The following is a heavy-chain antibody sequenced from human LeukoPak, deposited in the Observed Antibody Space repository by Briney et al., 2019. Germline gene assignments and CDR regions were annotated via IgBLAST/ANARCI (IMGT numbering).Heavy chain of an antibody. J-gene: IGHJ4*02. V-gene: IGHV3-30*18. CDR1: GFTFSSYG. CDR2: MSYDGNNQ. CDR3: AKGGIGSSPGLDS. D-gene: IGHD5-18*01. Sequence: PGGSLRLSCAASGFTFSSYGMHWVRQAPGKGLEWVAVMSYDGNNQYYADSVKGRFTISRDNSKNTLYLQMNSLRTGDTAIYSCAKGGIGSSPGLDSWGQGTLVTVSS.